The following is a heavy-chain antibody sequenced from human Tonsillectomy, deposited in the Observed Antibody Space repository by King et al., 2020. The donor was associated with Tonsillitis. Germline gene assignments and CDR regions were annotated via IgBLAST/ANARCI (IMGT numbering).Heavy chain of an antibody. D-gene: IGHD3-22*01. CDR2: ISWDGGST. CDR1: GFTFDDYT. Sequence: VQLVESGGVVVQPGGSLRLSCAVSGFTFDDYTMHWVRQAPGEGLEWVSLISWDGGSTYYVSSVKGRFTISRDNSNNSLYLQMDSLRTEDTALYYCARGALVVITGGAFDIWGQGTMVTVSS. CDR3: ARGALVVITGGAFDI. J-gene: IGHJ3*02. V-gene: IGHV3-43*01.